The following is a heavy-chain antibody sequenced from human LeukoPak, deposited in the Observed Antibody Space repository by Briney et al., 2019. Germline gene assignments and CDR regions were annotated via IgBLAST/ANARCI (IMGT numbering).Heavy chain of an antibody. D-gene: IGHD2-15*01. V-gene: IGHV4-39*07. Sequence: SETLSLTCTVSGDSISSRSYYWGWIRQPPGKGLEWIGSIYYSGTTYYNPSLKSRVTISVDTSKNQFSLKLSSVTAADTAVYYCASGGGDIVVVVAAIQYWGQGTLVIVSS. CDR3: ASGGGDIVVVVAAIQY. J-gene: IGHJ4*02. CDR1: GDSISSRSYY. CDR2: IYYSGTT.